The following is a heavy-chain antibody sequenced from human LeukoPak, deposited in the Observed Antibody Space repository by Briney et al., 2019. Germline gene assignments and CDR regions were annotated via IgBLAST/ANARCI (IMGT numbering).Heavy chain of an antibody. Sequence: SETLSLTCSVSGSSIASRNWWGWIRQPPGRGLEWIGYIYYTGSIYYNPSLKSRVTMSVDTSKSQFSLRLSSVTAVDTAVYYCARKSDAKSYYPDWGQGTLVTVSS. CDR1: GSSIASRNW. J-gene: IGHJ4*02. V-gene: IGHV4-28*05. D-gene: IGHD3-10*01. CDR2: IYYTGSI. CDR3: ARKSDAKSYYPD.